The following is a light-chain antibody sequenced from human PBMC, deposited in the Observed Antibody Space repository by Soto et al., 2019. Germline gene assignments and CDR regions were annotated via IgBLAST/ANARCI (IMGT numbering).Light chain of an antibody. Sequence: EIVLTQSPATLSLSPGERATLSCRASQSVSSYLAWYQQKPGQAPRLLIYDASNRAPGIPARFSGSGPGTDFTLTSSSLEPEDFAVYYWQQRSNWPPTFGGGTKVEIK. J-gene: IGKJ4*01. CDR3: QQRSNWPPT. CDR1: QSVSSY. V-gene: IGKV3-11*01. CDR2: DAS.